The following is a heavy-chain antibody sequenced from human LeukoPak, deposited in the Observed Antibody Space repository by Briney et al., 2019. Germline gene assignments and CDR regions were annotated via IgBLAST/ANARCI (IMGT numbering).Heavy chain of an antibody. CDR3: ARGGWITMVRVKRFDP. V-gene: IGHV4-30-4*08. CDR2: IYYSGST. CDR1: GGSISSGDYY. J-gene: IGHJ5*02. D-gene: IGHD3-10*01. Sequence: SETLSLTCTVSGGSISSGDYYWSWIRQPPGKGLEWIGYIYYSGSTYYNPSLKSRVTISVDTSKNQFSLKLSSVTAADTAVYYCARGGWITMVRVKRFDPWGQGTLVTVSS.